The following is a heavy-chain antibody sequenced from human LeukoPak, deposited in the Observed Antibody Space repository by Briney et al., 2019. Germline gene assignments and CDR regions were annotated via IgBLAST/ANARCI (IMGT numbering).Heavy chain of an antibody. CDR1: GGSISTTNYY. V-gene: IGHV4-39*01. CDR3: ARHSGLRSPFDP. J-gene: IGHJ5*02. CDR2: IYSSGNT. Sequence: PSETLSLTCAVSGGSISTTNYYWGWIRQPPGRDLEWIGSIYSSGNTYYNPSLESRVTISVDTSKNQLSLKLTSATAADTSVYYCARHSGLRSPFDPWGQGTLVTVSS. D-gene: IGHD3-3*01.